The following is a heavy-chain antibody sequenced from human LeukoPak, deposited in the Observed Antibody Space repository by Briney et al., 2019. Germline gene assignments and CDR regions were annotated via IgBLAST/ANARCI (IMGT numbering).Heavy chain of an antibody. D-gene: IGHD4-23*01. CDR3: ARVTYGGNTPYFDS. J-gene: IGHJ4*02. CDR1: GFTSSSYG. CDR2: IRYDGSNK. V-gene: IGHV3-30*02. Sequence: GGSLRLSCAASGFTSSSYGMHWVRQAPGKGLEWVAYIRYDGSNKYHGDSVKGRFTISRDNAKNTLYLQMNSLRAEDTAVYYCARVTYGGNTPYFDSWGQGTLVTVSS.